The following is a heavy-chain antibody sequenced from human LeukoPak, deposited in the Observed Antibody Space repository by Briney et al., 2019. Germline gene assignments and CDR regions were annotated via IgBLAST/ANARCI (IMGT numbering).Heavy chain of an antibody. CDR2: IYSGGDT. CDR1: GFTFSDYS. Sequence: GGSLRLSCAASGFTFSDYSMSWIRQAPGKGLEWVSVIYSGGDTYYADSVKGRFTISRDNSKNMIYLEMSSLKAEDTAVYYCAKRKGSGYYLDYWGQGTLVTVSS. CDR3: AKRKGSGYYLDY. J-gene: IGHJ4*02. D-gene: IGHD3-22*01. V-gene: IGHV3-66*01.